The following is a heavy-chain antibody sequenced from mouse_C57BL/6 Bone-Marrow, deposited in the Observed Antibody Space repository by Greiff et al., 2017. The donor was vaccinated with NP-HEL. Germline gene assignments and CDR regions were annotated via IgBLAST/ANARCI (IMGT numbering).Heavy chain of an antibody. Sequence: QVQLQQSGAELVRPGSSVKLSCKASGYTFTSYWMHWVKQRPIQGLEWIGNIDPSDSETHYNQKFKDKATLTVDKSSSTAYMQLSSLTSEDSAVYYCARTDYYGSSGDYWGQGTTLTVSS. V-gene: IGHV1-52*01. CDR3: ARTDYYGSSGDY. J-gene: IGHJ2*01. D-gene: IGHD1-1*01. CDR1: GYTFTSYW. CDR2: IDPSDSET.